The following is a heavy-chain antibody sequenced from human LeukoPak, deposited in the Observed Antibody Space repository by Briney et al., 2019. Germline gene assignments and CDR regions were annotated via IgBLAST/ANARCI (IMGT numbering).Heavy chain of an antibody. CDR3: ARIGISGSYWDFDQ. D-gene: IGHD1-26*01. J-gene: IGHJ5*02. Sequence: GASVKVSCKASGYTFSAYYLHWVRQAPGQGLEWMGWIVPNSGGTKYAQNFQGRVAMTRDTSISTAYMELSSLRSADTAVYYCARIGISGSYWDFDQWGQGTLVTVSS. CDR2: IVPNSGGT. V-gene: IGHV1-2*02. CDR1: GYTFSAYY.